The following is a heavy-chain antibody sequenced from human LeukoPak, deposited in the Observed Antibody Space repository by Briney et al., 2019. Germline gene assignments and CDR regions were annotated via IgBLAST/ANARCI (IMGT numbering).Heavy chain of an antibody. D-gene: IGHD3-10*01. Sequence: PSETLSLPCTVSGRSLSIYYSSWIRQPPEKGLEWIGYINYSGSTNYNHSIRSRVTISVDTSKTQISLKLSSVTAADTAVYYCARHTRITMVRGASPFEYWGQGTLVTVSS. J-gene: IGHJ4*02. V-gene: IGHV4-59*08. CDR1: GRSLSIYY. CDR2: INYSGST. CDR3: ARHTRITMVRGASPFEY.